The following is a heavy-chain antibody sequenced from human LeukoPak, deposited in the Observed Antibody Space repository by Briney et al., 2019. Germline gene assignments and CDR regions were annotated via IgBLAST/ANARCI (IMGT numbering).Heavy chain of an antibody. CDR2: IIPIFGTA. CDR1: GCTFSGYA. J-gene: IGHJ5*02. D-gene: IGHD3-10*01. V-gene: IGHV1-69*05. Sequence: SVKVSCKASGCTFSGYAISWVRQAPGQGLEWMGGIIPIFGTANYAQKFQGRVTITTDASTSTAYMELSSLRSEDTAVYYCASSPRGTMVRGVEEAGWFDPWGQGTLVTVSS. CDR3: ASSPRGTMVRGVEEAGWFDP.